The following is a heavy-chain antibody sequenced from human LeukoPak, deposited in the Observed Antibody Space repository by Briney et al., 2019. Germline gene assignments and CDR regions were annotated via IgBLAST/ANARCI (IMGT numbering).Heavy chain of an antibody. V-gene: IGHV3-21*04. CDR1: GFTFSSYN. D-gene: IGHD2-15*01. Sequence: GGSLRLSCAASGFTFSSYNMNWVRPAPGKGLEWVSSITSSSSYIYYADSVKGRFTISRDNAKNSLYLQMNSLRAEDTALYYCARANCSGGSCHIDYWGQGTLVTVSS. CDR3: ARANCSGGSCHIDY. CDR2: ITSSSSYI. J-gene: IGHJ4*02.